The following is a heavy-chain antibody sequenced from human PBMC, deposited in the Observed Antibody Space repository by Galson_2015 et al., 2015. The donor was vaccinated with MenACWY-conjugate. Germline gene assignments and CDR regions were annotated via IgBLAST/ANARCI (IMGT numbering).Heavy chain of an antibody. V-gene: IGHV4-59*12. CDR2: IYHSGST. Sequence: ETLSLTCTVSGGSISSYYWSWIRQPPGKGLEWIGYIYHSGSTYYNPSLKSRVTISVDRSKNQFSLKLSSVTAADTAVYYYARVEVGHYYDSSGYYHQFDYWGQGTLVTVSS. CDR3: ARVEVGHYYDSSGYYHQFDY. D-gene: IGHD3-22*01. CDR1: GGSISSYY. J-gene: IGHJ4*02.